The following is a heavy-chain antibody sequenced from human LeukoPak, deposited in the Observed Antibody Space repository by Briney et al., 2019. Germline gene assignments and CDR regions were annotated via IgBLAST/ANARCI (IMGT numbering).Heavy chain of an antibody. CDR3: ARGIPVAVNYFDY. CDR1: GYTFTSYY. D-gene: IGHD6-19*01. Sequence: GASVKVSCKASGYTFTSYYMHWVRQAPGQGLEWMGVTNPSSASTTYALKFQGRVTMTRDTSTSTVYVELSSLRSEDTAVYYCARGIPVAVNYFDYWGQGTLVTVSS. V-gene: IGHV1-46*01. CDR2: TNPSSAST. J-gene: IGHJ4*02.